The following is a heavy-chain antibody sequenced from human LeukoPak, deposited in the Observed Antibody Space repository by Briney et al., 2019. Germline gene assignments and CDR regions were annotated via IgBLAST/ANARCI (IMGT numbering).Heavy chain of an antibody. J-gene: IGHJ5*02. CDR2: IKEDGGQK. CDR1: GFTFSSYW. V-gene: IGHV3-7*01. CDR3: ASHYYDSSGYLHPFWA. D-gene: IGHD3-22*01. Sequence: GGSLRLSCAASGFTFSSYWMSWDRQAPGKGLEWVANIKEDGGQKYYVDSVKGRFTISRDNAKKSLYLQMDSLRADDTAVYYCASHYYDSSGYLHPFWAWGQGTLVTVSS.